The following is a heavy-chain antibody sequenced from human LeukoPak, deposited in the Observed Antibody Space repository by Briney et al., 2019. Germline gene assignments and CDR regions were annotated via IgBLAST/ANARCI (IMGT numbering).Heavy chain of an antibody. CDR3: AKQEGWDLVNYYADH. D-gene: IGHD1-26*01. V-gene: IGHV3-23*01. J-gene: IGHJ5*02. CDR2: IFGDGGGD. CDR1: GFTFKDYA. Sequence: PGGSLRLSCTASGFTFKDYATSWVRQAPGTGLEWISTIFGDGGGDYYADSVRGRFTMSRDNSKNTLYPQMNSLRGDDTAVYYCAKQEGWDLVNYYADHWGRGTLVTVSS.